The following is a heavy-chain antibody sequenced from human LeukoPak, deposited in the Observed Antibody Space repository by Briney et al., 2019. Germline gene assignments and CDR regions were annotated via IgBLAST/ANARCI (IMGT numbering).Heavy chain of an antibody. J-gene: IGHJ3*02. D-gene: IGHD6-19*01. CDR3: AREPGIAVAAKTRAFDI. CDR2: INSDGSST. CDR1: GLTFSSYW. Sequence: GRSLRLSCAASGLTFSSYWMHWVRQAPGKGLVWVSRINSDGSSTDYADSVKGRFTISRENAKNTLYLQMNSLRAEDTAVYYCAREPGIAVAAKTRAFDIWGQGTMVTVSS. V-gene: IGHV3-74*01.